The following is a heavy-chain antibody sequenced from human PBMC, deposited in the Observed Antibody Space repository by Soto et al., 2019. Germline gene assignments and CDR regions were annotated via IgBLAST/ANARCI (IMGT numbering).Heavy chain of an antibody. CDR2: ISAYNGNT. V-gene: IGHV1-18*01. Sequence: GASVKVSCKASGYTFTSYGISWVRQAPGQGLEWMGWISAYNGNTNYAQKLQGRVSMTTGTSTSTAYMELRSLRSDDTAVYYCARDRGGGYGDYFDDYYFDYWGQGTLVTVSS. D-gene: IGHD4-17*01. J-gene: IGHJ4*02. CDR3: ARDRGGGYGDYFDDYYFDY. CDR1: GYTFTSYG.